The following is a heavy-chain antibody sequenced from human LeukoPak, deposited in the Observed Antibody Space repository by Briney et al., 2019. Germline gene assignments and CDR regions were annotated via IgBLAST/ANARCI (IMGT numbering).Heavy chain of an antibody. D-gene: IGHD3-16*02. Sequence: ASVKVFCKASGYRFIDYFIHWVRQAPGQRPEFIGWINPNTGDTKYVQRFQSRVTMTRDPSSSTAYMELSGLNSDDTAMYLCARDVIQRNEQGSFDPWGQERLGTVSS. J-gene: IGHJ5*02. CDR1: GYRFIDYF. V-gene: IGHV1-2*02. CDR2: INPNTGDT. CDR3: ARDVIQRNEQGSFDP.